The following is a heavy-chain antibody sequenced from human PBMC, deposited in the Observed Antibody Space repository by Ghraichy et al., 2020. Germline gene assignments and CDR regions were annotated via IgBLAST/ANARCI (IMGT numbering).Heavy chain of an antibody. Sequence: ASVKVSGKASGYTLTAYYIHWVRQAPGQGLEWMGRINPKSGETNYGQNFQGRVTMTRDTSISTAYLEVASLTSGDTAVYYCSRGAVLGARYWGQGSLVIVSS. CDR2: INPKSGET. J-gene: IGHJ4*02. CDR3: SRGAVLGARY. V-gene: IGHV1-2*02. CDR1: GYTLTAYY. D-gene: IGHD3-16*01.